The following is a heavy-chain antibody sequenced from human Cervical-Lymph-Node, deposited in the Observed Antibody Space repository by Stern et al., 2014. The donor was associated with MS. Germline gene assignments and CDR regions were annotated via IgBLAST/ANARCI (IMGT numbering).Heavy chain of an antibody. Sequence: QVQLVESGAEVKKPGSSVKVSCKASGGSLSTLALTWVRQAPGQGLEWMGGIIPLFSRANYAQTLQGRVTMTADKSTNTVYMELASLRFEDTAVYYCAREKSYFDSSGHYDVFDIWGQGTQVTVSS. CDR1: GGSLSTLA. J-gene: IGHJ3*02. CDR2: IIPLFSRA. CDR3: AREKSYFDSSGHYDVFDI. V-gene: IGHV1-69*06. D-gene: IGHD3-22*01.